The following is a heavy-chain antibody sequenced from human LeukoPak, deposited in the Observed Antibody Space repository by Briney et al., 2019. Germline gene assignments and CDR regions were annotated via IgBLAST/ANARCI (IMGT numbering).Heavy chain of an antibody. J-gene: IGHJ4*02. CDR2: INPNSGGT. Sequence: ASVKVSCKASRYTFTGYYMHWVRQAPGQGLEWMGRINPNSGGTNYAQKFQGRVTMTRDTSISTAYMELSRLRSDDTAVYYCARDLRPRDILTGYYFFDYWGQGTLVTVSS. D-gene: IGHD3-9*01. CDR3: ARDLRPRDILTGYYFFDY. CDR1: RYTFTGYY. V-gene: IGHV1-2*06.